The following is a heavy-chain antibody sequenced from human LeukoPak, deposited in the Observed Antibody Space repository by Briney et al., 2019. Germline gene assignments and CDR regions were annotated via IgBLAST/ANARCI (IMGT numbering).Heavy chain of an antibody. CDR3: ASFYYDSSGEYYFDY. D-gene: IGHD3-22*01. Sequence: PSETLSLTCAVYGGSFSGYYWSWIRQPPGKGLEWIGEINHSGSTNYNPSLKSRVTISVDTSKNQFSLKLSSVTAADTAVYYCASFYYDSSGEYYFDYWGQGTLVTVSS. V-gene: IGHV4-34*01. J-gene: IGHJ4*02. CDR1: GGSFSGYY. CDR2: INHSGST.